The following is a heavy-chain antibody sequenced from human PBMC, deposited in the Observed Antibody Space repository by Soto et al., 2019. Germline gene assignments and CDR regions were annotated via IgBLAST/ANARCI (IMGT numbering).Heavy chain of an antibody. CDR3: VKDRGIAVALNWASGECY. Sequence: DVQLLESGGGLVQPGGSLRLSCAVSGLTFANCAMSWVRQAPGEGVEWISSISPSGGDTYYIDSVRGRFTISRDNSKNTLYLQMNSLRADDTAMYYCVKDRGIAVALNWASGECYWGQGALVTVSS. J-gene: IGHJ4*02. CDR1: GLTFANCA. CDR2: ISPSGGDT. V-gene: IGHV3-23*01. D-gene: IGHD6-19*01.